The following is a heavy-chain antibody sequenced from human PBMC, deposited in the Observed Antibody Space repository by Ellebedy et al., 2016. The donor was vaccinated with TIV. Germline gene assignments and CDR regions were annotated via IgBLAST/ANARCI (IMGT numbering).Heavy chain of an antibody. D-gene: IGHD6-19*01. V-gene: IGHV1-3*01. Sequence: AASVKVSCKASGYTFTSYAMHWVRQAPGQRLEWMGWINAGNGNTKYSQQFQGRVTITRDTSATTAYMELSSLRSEDTAVYNCARDQRIALAVTPDYWGQGTLVTVSS. CDR1: GYTFTSYA. CDR2: INAGNGNT. J-gene: IGHJ4*02. CDR3: ARDQRIALAVTPDY.